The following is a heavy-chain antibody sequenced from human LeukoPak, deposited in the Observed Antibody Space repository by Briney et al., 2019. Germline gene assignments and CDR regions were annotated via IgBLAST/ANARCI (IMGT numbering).Heavy chain of an antibody. Sequence: EGSLRLSCAASGFTFDDYGMSWVRQAPGKGLEWVSGINWNGGSTGYADSVKGRFTISRDNAKNSLYLQMNSLRVEDTAVFYCARDGDTSGYSDWGQGTLVTVSS. J-gene: IGHJ4*02. V-gene: IGHV3-20*04. CDR3: ARDGDTSGYSD. CDR2: INWNGGST. D-gene: IGHD3-22*01. CDR1: GFTFDDYG.